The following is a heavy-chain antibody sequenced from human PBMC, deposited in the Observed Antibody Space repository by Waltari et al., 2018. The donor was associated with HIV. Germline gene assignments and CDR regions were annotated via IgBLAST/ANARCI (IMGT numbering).Heavy chain of an antibody. CDR1: GYTLATYA. V-gene: IGHV7-4-1*02. D-gene: IGHD3-10*01. CDR2: INTKTGNP. CDR3: ARGPGRSVDY. J-gene: IGHJ4*02. Sequence: QVQLVQSGSELNKPGPSVKVSCRAAGYTLATYALTWVRQAPGQGLEWMGWINTKTGNPTYAQDFTGRFVFSLDTSVSTAYLQINSLKAEDTAVYYCARGPGRSVDYWGQGTLVTVSS.